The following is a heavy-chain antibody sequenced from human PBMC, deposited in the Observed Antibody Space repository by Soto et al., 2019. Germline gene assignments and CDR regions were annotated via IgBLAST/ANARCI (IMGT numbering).Heavy chain of an antibody. CDR2: ISANGGRA. D-gene: IGHD6-19*01. CDR1: GFTFASHA. CDR3: ASWVIALGGTGYFRH. Sequence: EAQLLESGGDLIQPGGSLTLSCAASGFTFASHAMSWVRQAPGKGLEWVSGISANGGRANYVDSVKGRFSLSRDNSKNTMFLQMDSLTAEDTAIYYCASWVIALGGTGYFRHWGQGTLVTVSS. J-gene: IGHJ1*01. V-gene: IGHV3-23*01.